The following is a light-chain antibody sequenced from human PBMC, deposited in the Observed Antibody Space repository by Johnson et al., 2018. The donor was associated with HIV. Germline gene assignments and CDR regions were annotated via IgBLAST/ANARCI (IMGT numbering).Light chain of an antibody. J-gene: IGLJ1*01. CDR3: GTCDTSLSAGGV. V-gene: IGLV1-51*02. CDR1: SSNIGNNY. CDR2: ENT. Sequence: QSVLTQPPSVSAAPGQKVTISCSGSSSNIGNNYVSWYQQLPGTAPKLLIYENTKRPSGIPDRFSGSKSGTSATLGITGLQTGDEADYYCGTCDTSLSAGGVFGSGTKVTVL.